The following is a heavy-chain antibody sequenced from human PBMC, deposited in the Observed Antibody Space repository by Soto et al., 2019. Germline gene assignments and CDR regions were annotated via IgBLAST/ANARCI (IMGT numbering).Heavy chain of an antibody. V-gene: IGHV1-18*04. CDR3: ARVVATIWYYYYGMDV. D-gene: IGHD5-12*01. CDR1: GYTFTSYG. J-gene: IGHJ6*02. Sequence: ASVKVSCKASGYTFTSYGISWVRQAPGQGLEWMGWISAYNGNTNYAQKLQGRVTMTTDTSTSTAYMELRSLRSDDTAVYYCARVVATIWYYYYGMDVWGQGTTVTVSS. CDR2: ISAYNGNT.